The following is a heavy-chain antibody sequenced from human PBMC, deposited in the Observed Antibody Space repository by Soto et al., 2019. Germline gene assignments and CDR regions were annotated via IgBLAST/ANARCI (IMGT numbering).Heavy chain of an antibody. CDR3: ARGPWNDDMGHFDP. V-gene: IGHV4-30-2*01. J-gene: IGHJ5*02. CDR2: IYHSGST. Sequence: QLQLQESGSGLVKPSQTLSLTCAVSGGSISSGGYSWSWIRQPPGKGLEWIGYIYHSGSTYYNPSIKSRVTIAVDKSKNQFSLKLSSVTAADTAVYYCARGPWNDDMGHFDPWGQGTLVTVSS. D-gene: IGHD1-1*01. CDR1: GGSISSGGYS.